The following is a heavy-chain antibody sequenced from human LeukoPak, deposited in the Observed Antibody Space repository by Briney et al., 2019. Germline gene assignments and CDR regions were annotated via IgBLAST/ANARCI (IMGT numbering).Heavy chain of an antibody. V-gene: IGHV3-21*01. D-gene: IGHD6-19*01. CDR2: ISSSSSYI. Sequence: GGSLRLSCAASGFTFSSYSMNWVRQAPGKGLEWVSSISSSSSYIYYADSVKGRFTISRDNAKNSLYLQMNSLRAEDTAVYYCAREAGRYGMDVWGQGTTVTVSS. J-gene: IGHJ6*02. CDR3: AREAGRYGMDV. CDR1: GFTFSSYS.